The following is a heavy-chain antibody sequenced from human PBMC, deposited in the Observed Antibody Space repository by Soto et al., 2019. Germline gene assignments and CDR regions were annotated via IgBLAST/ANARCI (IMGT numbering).Heavy chain of an antibody. CDR3: RAVVAATPLGRAYYYGMDV. D-gene: IGHD2-15*01. CDR1: GGSISSGGYY. Sequence: KPSETLSLTCTVSGGSISSGGYYWSWIRQHPGKGLEWIGYIYYSGSTYYNPSLKSRVTISVDTSKNQFSLKLSSVTAADTAVYYCRAVVAATPLGRAYYYGMDVWGQGTTVTVSS. CDR2: IYYSGST. V-gene: IGHV4-31*03. J-gene: IGHJ6*02.